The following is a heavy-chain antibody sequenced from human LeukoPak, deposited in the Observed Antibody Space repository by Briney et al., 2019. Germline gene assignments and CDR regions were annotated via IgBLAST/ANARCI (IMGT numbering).Heavy chain of an antibody. J-gene: IGHJ4*02. V-gene: IGHV3-21*01. D-gene: IGHD4-17*01. Sequence: GGSLRLSCAASGFTFSSYSMNWVRQAPGKGLEWVSSISSSSSYIYYADSVKGRFTISRDNAKNSLYLQMNSLRAEDTAVYYCARALSPTEPFDYWGQGPLVTVSS. CDR2: ISSSSSYI. CDR1: GFTFSSYS. CDR3: ARALSPTEPFDY.